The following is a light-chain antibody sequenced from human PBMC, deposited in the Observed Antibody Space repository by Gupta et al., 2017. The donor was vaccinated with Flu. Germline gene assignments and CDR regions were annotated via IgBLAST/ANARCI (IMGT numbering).Light chain of an antibody. CDR2: EVS. Sequence: SVTISCTGTSSDVGTYNRVYWYQQPPGTAPKLMIYEVSKRPSGVPDRFSGSKSGNTASLTISGLQGEDEADYYCSSYTSSYTFVFGTGTKVTVL. CDR3: SSYTSSYTFV. J-gene: IGLJ1*01. CDR1: SSDVGTYNR. V-gene: IGLV2-18*02.